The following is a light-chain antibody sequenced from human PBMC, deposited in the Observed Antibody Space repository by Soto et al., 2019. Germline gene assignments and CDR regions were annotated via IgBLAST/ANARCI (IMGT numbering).Light chain of an antibody. CDR3: QQYNNSSLT. J-gene: IGKJ4*01. Sequence: EIVMTQSPATLSVSPGERATLSCRASQSVSSNLAWYHQKPGQPPRLLIYGASTRATGIPDRCSGSGSGTDCPLTLSSLRCEDFAVYYCQQYNNSSLTFGGGTKVELK. CDR1: QSVSSN. V-gene: IGKV3-15*01. CDR2: GAS.